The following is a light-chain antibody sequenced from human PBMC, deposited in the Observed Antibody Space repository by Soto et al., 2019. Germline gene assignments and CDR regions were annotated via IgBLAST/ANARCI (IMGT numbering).Light chain of an antibody. V-gene: IGLV1-40*01. J-gene: IGLJ3*02. CDR2: GNS. CDR1: SSNIGAGYD. CDR3: QSYDSSLGGWA. Sequence: QSVLTQPPSVSGAPGQRVTISCTGSSSNIGAGYDVHWYQQLPGTAPKLLIYGNSNRPSGVPDRLSGSKSGTSASLAITGLQAEDEADYYCQSYDSSLGGWAFGGGTKLTVL.